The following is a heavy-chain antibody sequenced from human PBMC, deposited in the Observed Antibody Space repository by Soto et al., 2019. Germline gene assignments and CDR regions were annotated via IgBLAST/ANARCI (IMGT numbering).Heavy chain of an antibody. J-gene: IGHJ6*03. V-gene: IGHV3-73*01. D-gene: IGHD4-17*01. CDR3: TANQDGDYGYMDV. CDR1: GFTFSGSA. Sequence: GGSLRLSCAASGFTFSGSAMHWVRQASGKGPEWVGRIRSRPNSYATAYAASVKGRFTVSRDDSKNTAYLQMSSLKTEDTAVYYCTANQDGDYGYMDVWGKGTTVTVSS. CDR2: IRSRPNSYAT.